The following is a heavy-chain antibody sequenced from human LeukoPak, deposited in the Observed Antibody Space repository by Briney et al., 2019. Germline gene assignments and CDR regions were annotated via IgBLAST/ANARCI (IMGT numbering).Heavy chain of an antibody. V-gene: IGHV1-8*01. CDR1: GYTFTSYD. D-gene: IGHD3-3*01. CDR2: MNPNSGNT. CDR3: ARDYYDFWSGYYRGGDYYYYGMDV. Sequence: ASVKVSCKASGYTFTSYDINWVRQATGQGLEWMGWMNPNSGNTGYAQKFQGRVTMTRNTSISTAYMELSSLRSEDTAVYYCARDYYDFWSGYYRGGDYYYYGMDVWGQGTTVTVSS. J-gene: IGHJ6*02.